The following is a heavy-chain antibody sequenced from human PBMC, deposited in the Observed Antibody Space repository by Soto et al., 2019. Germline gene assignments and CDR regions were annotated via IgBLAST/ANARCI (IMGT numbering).Heavy chain of an antibody. CDR1: GFTFDDYA. Sequence: PGGSLRLSCAASGFTFDDYAMHWVRQAPGKGLEWVSGISWNRDRIVYADSVKGRFTISRDNAKNSLYLQMNSLRPGDTALYYCAKAPRGGNSWSYYFDSWGRGTQVTVSS. V-gene: IGHV3-9*01. J-gene: IGHJ4*02. CDR3: AKAPRGGNSWSYYFDS. CDR2: ISWNRDRI. D-gene: IGHD6-13*01.